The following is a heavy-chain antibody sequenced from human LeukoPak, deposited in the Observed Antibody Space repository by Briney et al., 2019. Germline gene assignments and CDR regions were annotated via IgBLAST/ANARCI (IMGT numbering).Heavy chain of an antibody. J-gene: IGHJ3*02. CDR2: IIPIFGTA. D-gene: IGHD1-26*01. CDR3: AKPRRGSYYLGDAFDI. CDR1: GGTFSSYA. Sequence: SVTVSCKASGGTFSSYAISWVRQAPGQGLEWMGGIIPIFGTANYAQKFQGRVTITADESTSTAYMELSSLRSEDTAVYYCAKPRRGSYYLGDAFDIWGQGTMVTVSS. V-gene: IGHV1-69*13.